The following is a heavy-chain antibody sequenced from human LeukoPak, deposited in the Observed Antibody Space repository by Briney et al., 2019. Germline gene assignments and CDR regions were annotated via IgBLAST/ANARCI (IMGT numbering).Heavy chain of an antibody. CDR2: INPNSGGT. CDR1: GYTFTGYD. D-gene: IGHD3-16*01. J-gene: IGHJ3*02. CDR3: ARVMITFGGATDAFDI. Sequence: ASVEVSCKASGYTFTGYDMHWVRQAPGQGLEWMGWINPNSGGTNYAQKFQGRVTMTRDTSISTAYMELSRLRSDDTAVYYCARVMITFGGATDAFDIWGQGTMVTVSS. V-gene: IGHV1-2*02.